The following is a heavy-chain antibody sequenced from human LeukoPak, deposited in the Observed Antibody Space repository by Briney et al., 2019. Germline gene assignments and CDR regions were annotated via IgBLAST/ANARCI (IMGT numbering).Heavy chain of an antibody. CDR2: ISYDGSNK. CDR3: TRHGVTDYYGSGSLIGYYYYMDV. CDR1: GFTFSSYG. J-gene: IGHJ6*03. V-gene: IGHV3-30*03. D-gene: IGHD3-10*01. Sequence: GGSLRLSCAASGFTFSSYGMHCVRQAPGKGLEWVAVISYDGSNKYYADAVKGRFTISRDNSKNTLYLQMNSLKTEDTAVYYCTRHGVTDYYGSGSLIGYYYYMDVWGKGTTVTISS.